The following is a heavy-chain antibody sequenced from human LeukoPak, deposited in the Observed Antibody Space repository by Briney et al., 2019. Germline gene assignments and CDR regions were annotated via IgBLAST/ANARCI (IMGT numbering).Heavy chain of an antibody. CDR1: GGSISSNY. Sequence: PSETLSLTCTVSGGSISSNYWSWIRQPPGRGLELIGYTYYSGSTNYNPSLKSRVTISVDTSKNQFSLKLNSVTAADTAMYYCARHYGPWGQGTLVTVSS. CDR2: TYYSGST. D-gene: IGHD3-10*01. CDR3: ARHYGP. V-gene: IGHV4-59*08. J-gene: IGHJ5*02.